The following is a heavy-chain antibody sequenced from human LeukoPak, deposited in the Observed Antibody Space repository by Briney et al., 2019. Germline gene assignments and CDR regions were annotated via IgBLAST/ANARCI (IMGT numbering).Heavy chain of an antibody. V-gene: IGHV3-33*01. J-gene: IGHJ3*02. CDR3: ARSFYDVLADYYTGAFDI. CDR2: IWYDGTNK. Sequence: GGSLRLSCTASGFTFSTYGMHWVRQAPGKGLEWVAVIWYDGTNKYYADSVKGRFTISRDNSKNTLYLQMNSLRAEDTAVYYCARSFYDVLADYYTGAFDIWGQGTMVTVPS. CDR1: GFTFSTYG. D-gene: IGHD3-9*01.